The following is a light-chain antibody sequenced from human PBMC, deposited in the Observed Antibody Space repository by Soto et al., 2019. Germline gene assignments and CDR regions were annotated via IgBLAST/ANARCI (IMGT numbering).Light chain of an antibody. V-gene: IGKV3-11*01. CDR2: DAS. Sequence: DIVMTQSPSTLSVSPGERATLSCRASQSVSSNLAWHQQKPGQAPRLLIYDASNRATGIPARFSGSGSGTDFTLTISSLEPEDSAIYYCQQRNIWPPVTFGQGTRLAIK. J-gene: IGKJ5*01. CDR3: QQRNIWPPVT. CDR1: QSVSSN.